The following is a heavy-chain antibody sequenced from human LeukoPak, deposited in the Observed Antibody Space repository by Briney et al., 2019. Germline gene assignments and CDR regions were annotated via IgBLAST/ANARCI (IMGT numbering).Heavy chain of an antibody. CDR2: ISPNNGNT. CDR1: GYSFISYG. J-gene: IGHJ4*02. D-gene: IGHD1-26*01. CDR3: ARTSGNYDY. V-gene: IGHV1-18*01. Sequence: ASVKVSCKASGYSFISYGITWVRQAPGQGLEWMGWISPNNGNTNYAQKVQDRVTLTTDASTRTAYMELRSLRSDDTAMYYCARTSGNYDYWGQGTLVTVSS.